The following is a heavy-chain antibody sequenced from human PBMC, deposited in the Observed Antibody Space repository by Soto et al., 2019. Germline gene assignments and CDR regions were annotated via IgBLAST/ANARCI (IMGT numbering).Heavy chain of an antibody. CDR3: SAPASSGWYPLADY. CDR2: ISYDGSNK. D-gene: IGHD6-19*01. Sequence: GGSLRLSCAASGFTFSSYGMHWVRQAPGKGLEWVAVISYDGSNKYYADSVKGRFTISRDNSKNTLYLQMNSLRAEDTAVYYCSAPASSGWYPLADYWGQGTLVTVSS. CDR1: GFTFSSYG. J-gene: IGHJ4*02. V-gene: IGHV3-30*03.